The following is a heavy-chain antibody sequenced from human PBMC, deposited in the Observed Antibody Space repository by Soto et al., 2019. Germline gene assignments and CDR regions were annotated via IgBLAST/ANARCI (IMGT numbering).Heavy chain of an antibody. Sequence: QVQLVQSGAEVKKPGASVKVSCKASGYTFTSYGISWVRQAPGQGLEWMGWISAYNGNTNYAQKPQGRVTMTTDTSTSTAYMELRSLRSDDTAVYYCARDPGVYIWGSYRLFDYWGQGTLVTVSS. CDR3: ARDPGVYIWGSYRLFDY. D-gene: IGHD3-16*02. V-gene: IGHV1-18*01. CDR1: GYTFTSYG. CDR2: ISAYNGNT. J-gene: IGHJ4*02.